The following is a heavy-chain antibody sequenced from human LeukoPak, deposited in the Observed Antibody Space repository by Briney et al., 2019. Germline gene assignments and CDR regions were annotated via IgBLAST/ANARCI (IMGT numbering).Heavy chain of an antibody. CDR3: AREGEPYISTGGSDY. CDR1: GFTFSSYG. D-gene: IGHD1-14*01. V-gene: IGHV3-30*02. CDR2: IRYDGSNK. J-gene: IGHJ4*02. Sequence: GGSLRLSCAASGFTFSSYGMHWVRQAPGKGLEWVAFIRYDGSNKYYADSVRDRFTISRDNAWNTLYLQMNDLGAEDTAVYYCAREGEPYISTGGSDYWGQGTLVSVSS.